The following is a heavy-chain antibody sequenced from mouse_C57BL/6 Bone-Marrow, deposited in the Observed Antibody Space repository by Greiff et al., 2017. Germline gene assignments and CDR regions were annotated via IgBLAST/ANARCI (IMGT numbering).Heavy chain of an antibody. CDR3: ARGPHYYGSSYWFAY. CDR2: IDPEDGDT. D-gene: IGHD1-1*01. Sequence: EVQLQQSGAELVKPGASVKLSCTASGFNIKDYYMHWVKQRTEQGLEWIGRIDPEDGDTKYAPKFQGKATITADTSSNTAYLQLSSLTSEDTAVYYCARGPHYYGSSYWFAYWGQGTLVTVAA. CDR1: GFNIKDYY. J-gene: IGHJ3*01. V-gene: IGHV14-2*01.